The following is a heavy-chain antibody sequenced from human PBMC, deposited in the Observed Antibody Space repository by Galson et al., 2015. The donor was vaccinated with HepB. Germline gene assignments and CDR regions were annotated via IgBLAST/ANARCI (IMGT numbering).Heavy chain of an antibody. J-gene: IGHJ4*02. Sequence: SLRLSCAASTFIFNTYSMNWVRQAPGKGLEWLSYISSSSTTIYYADSVKGRFSISRDNAKNSLYLQMNSLRAEDKAVYYCVFLRGNDLKPLDYWGQGILVTVSS. D-gene: IGHD5-12*01. CDR2: ISSSSTTI. V-gene: IGHV3-48*04. CDR3: VFLRGNDLKPLDY. CDR1: TFIFNTYS.